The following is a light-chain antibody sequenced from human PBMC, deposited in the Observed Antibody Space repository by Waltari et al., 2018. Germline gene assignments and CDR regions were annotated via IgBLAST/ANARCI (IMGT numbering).Light chain of an antibody. V-gene: IGKV3-15*01. J-gene: IGKJ4*01. CDR2: GAS. CDR3: QQYNRWPPLT. Sequence: EVVMTQSPAALSVSPGERVTLSCKASQNIDNNLVWYQQKPGQSPRPLIYGASTRATGVPARVSGSGSGTEFTLTISSLQSEDCAVFYCQQYNRWPPLTFGGGTKVEIK. CDR1: QNIDNN.